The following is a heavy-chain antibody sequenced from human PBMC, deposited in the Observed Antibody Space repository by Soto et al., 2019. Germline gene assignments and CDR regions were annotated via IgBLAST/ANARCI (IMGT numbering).Heavy chain of an antibody. Sequence: GESLKISCKGSGYRFSRYWIGWVRQMPGKGLEWMGIIYPGDSETKYSPAFQGQVTISADKSISTAYLQWSSLKASDTAMYYCAKGSSSSSSSGETYYYYGMDVWGQGTTVTVSS. J-gene: IGHJ6*02. CDR3: AKGSSSSSSSGETYYYYGMDV. V-gene: IGHV5-51*01. D-gene: IGHD6-6*01. CDR2: IYPGDSET. CDR1: GYRFSRYW.